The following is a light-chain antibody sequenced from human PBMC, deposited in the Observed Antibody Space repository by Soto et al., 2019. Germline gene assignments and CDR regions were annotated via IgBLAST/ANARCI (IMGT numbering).Light chain of an antibody. CDR3: AAWDDSLSVVV. Sequence: QSVVTQPPSASATPGQRVTISCSGTNSNIGTSYVYWYQQLPGTAPKLLIYRNNQRPSGVPDRFSGSKSGTSASLAISGLRSEDEADYYCAAWDDSLSVVVFGGGTKLTVL. J-gene: IGLJ2*01. CDR1: NSNIGTSY. CDR2: RNN. V-gene: IGLV1-47*01.